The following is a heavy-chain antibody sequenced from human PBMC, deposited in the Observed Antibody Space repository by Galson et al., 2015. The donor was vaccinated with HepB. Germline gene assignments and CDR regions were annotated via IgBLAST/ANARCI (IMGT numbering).Heavy chain of an antibody. CDR2: VKANTDGGTT. CDR1: GFTFTYAW. Sequence: SLRLSCAASGFTFTYAWMNWVRQAPGKGLEWIGRVKANTDGGTTDNAAPVQGRFTISRDDSRSTVFLEMSSLKIEDTGVCYCATAVGATTDRYFDLWGRGTRVT. V-gene: IGHV3-15*01. J-gene: IGHJ2*01. CDR3: ATAVGATTDRYFDL. D-gene: IGHD1-26*01.